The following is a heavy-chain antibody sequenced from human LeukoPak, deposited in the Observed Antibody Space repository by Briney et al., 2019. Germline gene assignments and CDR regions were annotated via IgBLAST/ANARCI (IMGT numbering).Heavy chain of an antibody. CDR3: ANSAAVGTFY. Sequence: GGSLRLSCAASGFTFGIYAMSWVRQAPGKGLEWVSGVSGNSGSTYYADSVKGRFTISRDNSKNTLYLQMNSLRAEDTAVYYCANSAAVGTFYWGQGTLVTVSS. D-gene: IGHD6-13*01. CDR1: GFTFGIYA. J-gene: IGHJ4*02. V-gene: IGHV3-23*01. CDR2: VSGNSGST.